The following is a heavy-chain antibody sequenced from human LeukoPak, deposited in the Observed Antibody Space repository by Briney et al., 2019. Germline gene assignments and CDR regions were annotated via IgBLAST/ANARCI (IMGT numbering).Heavy chain of an antibody. D-gene: IGHD6-6*01. V-gene: IGHV3-21*01. CDR3: ARYSSSSRPGDY. J-gene: IGHJ4*02. CDR2: ISSSSSYI. Sequence: PGGSLRLSCAASAFTFSSYSMNWVRQAPGKGLEWVSSISSSSSYIYYADSVKGRFTISRDNAKNSLYLQMNSLRAEDTAVYYCARYSSSSRPGDYWGQGTLVTVSS. CDR1: AFTFSSYS.